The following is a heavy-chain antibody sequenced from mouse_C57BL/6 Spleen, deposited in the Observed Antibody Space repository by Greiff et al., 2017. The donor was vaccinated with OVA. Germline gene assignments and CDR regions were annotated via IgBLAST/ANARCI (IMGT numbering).Heavy chain of an antibody. J-gene: IGHJ3*01. D-gene: IGHD2-4*01. V-gene: IGHV1-74*01. Sequence: QVQLKQPGAELVKPGASVKVSCKASGYTFTSYWMHWVKQRPGQGLEWIGRIHPSDSDTNYNQKFKGKATLTVDKSSSTAYMQLSSLTSEDSAVYYCAISTIYYDYDGPFAYWGQGTLVTVSA. CDR1: GYTFTSYW. CDR3: AISTIYYDYDGPFAY. CDR2: IHPSDSDT.